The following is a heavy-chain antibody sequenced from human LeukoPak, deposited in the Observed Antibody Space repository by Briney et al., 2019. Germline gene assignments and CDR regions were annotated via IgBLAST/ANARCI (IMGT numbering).Heavy chain of an antibody. CDR1: GFTFSSYA. CDR2: ISSSSSYI. V-gene: IGHV3-21*01. J-gene: IGHJ6*03. D-gene: IGHD3-10*01. CDR3: ARVSGSGTPVYYYSYMDV. Sequence: GGSLRLSCAASGFTFSSYAMSWVRQAPGKGLEWVSSISSSSSYIYYADSVKGRFTISRDNAKNTPYLQMDSLRAEDTAIYYCARVSGSGTPVYYYSYMDVWGEGTTVIVSS.